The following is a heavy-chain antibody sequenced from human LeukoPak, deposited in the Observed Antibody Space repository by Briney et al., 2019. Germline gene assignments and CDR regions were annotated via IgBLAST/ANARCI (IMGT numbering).Heavy chain of an antibody. CDR1: GDSVSSNSAA. J-gene: IGHJ4*02. CDR3: ARDIGYSYVGYFDY. Sequence: SQTLSLTCTISGDSVSSNSAAWNWIRQSPSRSLEWLGRTYYRSKWYNDYAVSVKSRITINPDTSKNQFSLQLNAVTPEDTAVYYCARDIGYSYVGYFDYWGQGTLVTVSS. V-gene: IGHV6-1*01. D-gene: IGHD5-18*01. CDR2: TYYRSKWYN.